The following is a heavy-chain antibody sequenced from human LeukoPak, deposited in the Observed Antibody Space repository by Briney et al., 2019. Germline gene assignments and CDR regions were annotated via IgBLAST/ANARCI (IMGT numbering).Heavy chain of an antibody. CDR1: GDSITGYY. J-gene: IGHJ6*03. CDR3: ARDVYYGSGTTYYYYMDV. CDR2: IYYTGNT. V-gene: IGHV4-39*07. Sequence: SETLSLTCSVSGDSITGYYWGWIRQPPGKGLEWIGNIYYTGNTYYNSSLKSRVTISLDTSKNQFSLKVISMTAADTAVYYCARDVYYGSGTTYYYYMDVWGKGTTVTVSS. D-gene: IGHD3-10*01.